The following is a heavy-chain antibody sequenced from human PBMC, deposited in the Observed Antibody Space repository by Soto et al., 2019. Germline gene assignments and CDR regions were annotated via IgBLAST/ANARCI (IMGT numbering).Heavy chain of an antibody. D-gene: IGHD6-19*01. CDR2: ISWNSGSI. Sequence: ESGGGLVQPGRSLRLSCAASGFTFDDYAMHWVRQAPGKGLEWVSGISWNSGSIGYADSVKGRFTISRDNAKNSLYLQMNSLRAEDTDLYYCAKDIAVAGTGSEGYYYYYMDVWGKGTTVTVSS. CDR1: GFTFDDYA. J-gene: IGHJ6*03. V-gene: IGHV3-9*01. CDR3: AKDIAVAGTGSEGYYYYYMDV.